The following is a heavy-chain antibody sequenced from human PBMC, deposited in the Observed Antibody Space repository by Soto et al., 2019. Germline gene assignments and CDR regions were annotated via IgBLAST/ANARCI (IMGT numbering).Heavy chain of an antibody. J-gene: IGHJ4*02. V-gene: IGHV4-39*01. CDR1: GGSINNRSYF. D-gene: IGHD6-19*01. Sequence: QLQLQESGPGLVKPSETLFLTCTVSGGSINNRSYFWGWIRQPPGKGLEWIGSVSYNVRTYYNPSLKSRLTMSVVTSKNQFFLKLSSVTAADTAVYYCARQAVDEGYSSGWYFDSWGQGTLVTVSS. CDR2: VSYNVRT. CDR3: ARQAVDEGYSSGWYFDS.